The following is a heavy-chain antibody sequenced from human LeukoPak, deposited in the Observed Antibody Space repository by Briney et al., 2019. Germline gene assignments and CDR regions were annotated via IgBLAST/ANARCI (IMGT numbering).Heavy chain of an antibody. V-gene: IGHV3-74*01. CDR3: ARDTLEYSNSPDALDI. Sequence: GGSLRLSCAASGFTFSSYWMHWVRQAPGRGLVWVSRINSDGSITTYADSVKGRFTISRDNAKNTLYLQMESLRDEDTAIYYCARDTLEYSNSPDALDIWGQGTMVTVSS. J-gene: IGHJ3*02. CDR2: INSDGSIT. D-gene: IGHD4-23*01. CDR1: GFTFSSYW.